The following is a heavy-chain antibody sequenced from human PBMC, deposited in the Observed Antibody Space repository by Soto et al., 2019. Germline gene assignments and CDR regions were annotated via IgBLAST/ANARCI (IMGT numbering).Heavy chain of an antibody. CDR3: AKRLGYCTSKSCSDAFDI. J-gene: IGHJ3*02. CDR2: ISNDGGSK. CDR1: GFAFSTYA. Sequence: PGGSLRLSCAASGFAFSTYAMHWVRQAPDKGLEWVAVISNDGGSKTYADSVKGRFTISRDNSMNTLFLQMNSLRAEDTTVYYCAKRLGYCTSKSCSDAFDIWSQGTTVTVSS. V-gene: IGHV3-30-3*01. D-gene: IGHD2-2*01.